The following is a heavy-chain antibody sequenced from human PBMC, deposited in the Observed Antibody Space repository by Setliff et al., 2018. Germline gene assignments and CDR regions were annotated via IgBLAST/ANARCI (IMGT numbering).Heavy chain of an antibody. V-gene: IGHV4-34*01. CDR1: GGSFSGYY. D-gene: IGHD2-21*02. CDR2: INHSGST. Sequence: SETLSLTCAVYGGSFSGYYWSWIRQPPGKGLEWLGEINHSGSTNYNPSLKSRVTISVDTSKNQFSLKLSSVTAADTAVYYCAREGGGNSGGFDYWGQGTLVTVSS. J-gene: IGHJ4*02. CDR3: AREGGGNSGGFDY.